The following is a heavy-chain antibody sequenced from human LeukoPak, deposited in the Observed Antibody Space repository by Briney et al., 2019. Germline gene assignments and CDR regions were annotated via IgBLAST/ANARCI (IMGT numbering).Heavy chain of an antibody. D-gene: IGHD3-3*01. J-gene: IGHJ5*02. CDR3: ARCGYDFWSGYYEGGNWFDP. CDR1: GYSFTSYW. CDR2: IYPGDSDT. Sequence: PGESLKISCKGSGYSFTSYWIGWVRQMPGKGLEWMGIIYPGDSDTRYSPSFQGQVTISADKSISTAYLQWSSLKASDTAMYYCARCGYDFWSGYYEGGNWFDPWGQGTLVTVSP. V-gene: IGHV5-51*01.